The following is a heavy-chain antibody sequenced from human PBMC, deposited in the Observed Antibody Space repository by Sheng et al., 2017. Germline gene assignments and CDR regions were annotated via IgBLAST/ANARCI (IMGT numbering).Heavy chain of an antibody. Sequence: QVQLVESGGGLVKPGGSLRLSCAASGFTFSDYYMSWIRQAPGKGLEWVSYISSSSSYTNYADSVKGRFTISRDNAKNSLYLQMNSLRAEDTAVYYCARDKNRIAAAVGFDPWGQGTLVTVSS. CDR1: GFTFSDYY. D-gene: IGHD6-13*01. CDR2: ISSSSSYT. CDR3: ARDKNRIAAAVGFDP. V-gene: IGHV3-11*05. J-gene: IGHJ5*02.